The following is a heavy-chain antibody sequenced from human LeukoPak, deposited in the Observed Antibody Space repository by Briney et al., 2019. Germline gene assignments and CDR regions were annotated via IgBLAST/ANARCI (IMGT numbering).Heavy chain of an antibody. D-gene: IGHD2-2*01. Sequence: SETLSLTCTVSGGSVSSSSYYWGWIRQPPGKGLEWIGSIHYSGSTFYNPSLKSRVTISVDTSKNQFSLKLSSVTAADTAVYFCARHPGGYQLFTRFDPWGQGTLVTVSS. V-gene: IGHV4-39*01. CDR1: GGSVSSSSYY. J-gene: IGHJ5*02. CDR2: IHYSGST. CDR3: ARHPGGYQLFTRFDP.